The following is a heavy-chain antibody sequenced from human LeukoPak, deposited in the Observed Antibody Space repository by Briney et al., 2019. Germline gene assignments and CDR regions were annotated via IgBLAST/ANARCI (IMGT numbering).Heavy chain of an antibody. CDR1: GFSFNRFA. V-gene: IGHV3-23*01. D-gene: IGHD1-26*01. CDR2: VSGSGGTT. Sequence: GGSLRLSCVASGFSFNRFAMSWVRHAPGKGLEWVSSVSGSGGTTWHAESVKGRFTISKDNSKSTMFLQLNSLRAEDTAVYYCTKDRLAVGGPNWFDPWGQGTLVTVSS. CDR3: TKDRLAVGGPNWFDP. J-gene: IGHJ5*02.